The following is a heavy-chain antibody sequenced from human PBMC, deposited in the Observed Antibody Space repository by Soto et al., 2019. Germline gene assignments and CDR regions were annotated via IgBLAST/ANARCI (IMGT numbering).Heavy chain of an antibody. CDR1: GYTFTSYG. J-gene: IGHJ3*02. D-gene: IGHD2-2*01. Sequence: QVQLVQSGAEVKKPGASVKVSCKASGYTFTSYGISWVRQAPGQGLEWMGWISDYNGNTNYAQQLQGRVTMTTDTSTSTAYMELRSLRSDDTAVYYCATVGCSSTSCYVSAFDIWGQGTMVTVSS. CDR3: ATVGCSSTSCYVSAFDI. V-gene: IGHV1-18*01. CDR2: ISDYNGNT.